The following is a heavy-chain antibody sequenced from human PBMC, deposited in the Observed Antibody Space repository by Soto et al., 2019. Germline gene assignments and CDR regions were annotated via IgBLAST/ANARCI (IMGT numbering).Heavy chain of an antibody. V-gene: IGHV1-69*01. D-gene: IGHD4-17*01. J-gene: IGHJ6*02. CDR3: ARGRYDYGDFPSYYYGMDV. CDR1: GGTFSSYA. CDR2: IIPIFGTA. Sequence: QVQLVQSGAEVKKPGSSVKVSCKASGGTFSSYAISWVRQAPGQGLEWMGGIIPIFGTANYAQKFQGRVTITADESTTTAYMELSSLRSEDTAVYYCARGRYDYGDFPSYYYGMDVWGQGTTVTVSS.